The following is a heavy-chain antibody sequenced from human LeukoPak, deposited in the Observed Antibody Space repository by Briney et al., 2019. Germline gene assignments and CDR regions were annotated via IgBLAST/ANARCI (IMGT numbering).Heavy chain of an antibody. D-gene: IGHD1-1*01. CDR2: ITIEGRRT. CDR3: LRGELTPGVGY. V-gene: IGHV3-74*01. Sequence: GGSLRLSCVASGFTFDDYWMHWARQIPGKGLVWISVITIEGRRTRYANSVRGRFTISRDNAKNTVYLQLNSLRADDTGIFYCLRGELTPGVGYWGQGTLVTVSS. CDR1: GFTFDDYW. J-gene: IGHJ4*02.